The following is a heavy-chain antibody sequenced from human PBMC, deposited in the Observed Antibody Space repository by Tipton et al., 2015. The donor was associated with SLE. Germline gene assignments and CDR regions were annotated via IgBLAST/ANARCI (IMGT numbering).Heavy chain of an antibody. V-gene: IGHV4-59*01. D-gene: IGHD6-6*01. CDR2: MHYSGSA. CDR1: GGSFTENY. Sequence: TLSLTCTVSGGSFTENYWSWIRQPPGQGLEWIGCMHYSGSAAYNSSLKSRTTILVDTSKRQISLKLYSVTAADTAVYYCARHMRQLVRDASDIWGQGTMVTVSS. J-gene: IGHJ3*02. CDR3: ARHMRQLVRDASDI.